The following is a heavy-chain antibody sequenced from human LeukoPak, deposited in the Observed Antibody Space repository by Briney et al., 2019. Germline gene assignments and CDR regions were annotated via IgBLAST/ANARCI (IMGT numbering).Heavy chain of an antibody. CDR1: GGSISSYY. CDR3: ARVGAVAGTRGWFDP. V-gene: IGHV4-59*12. D-gene: IGHD6-19*01. J-gene: IGHJ5*02. CDR2: IYYSGST. Sequence: PSETLSLTCTVSGGSISSYYWSWIRQPPGKGLEWIGSIYYSGSTYYNPSLKSRVTISVDTSKNQFSLTLSSVTAADTAVYYCARVGAVAGTRGWFDPWGQGTLVTVSS.